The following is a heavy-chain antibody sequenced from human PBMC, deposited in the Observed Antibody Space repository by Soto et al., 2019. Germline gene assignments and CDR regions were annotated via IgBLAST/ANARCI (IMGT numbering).Heavy chain of an antibody. Sequence: QVQLVQSGAEVKKPGASVKVSCKASGYTFTSYGISWVRQAPGQGLEWMGWISPYNGNTKYAQKLQGRGTMSTDTSTSTAYMELRCLRSDDTAVYDSAIDSPAVDYWGQGTLVTFSS. CDR3: AIDSPAVDY. CDR2: ISPYNGNT. CDR1: GYTFTSYG. J-gene: IGHJ4*02. V-gene: IGHV1-18*01.